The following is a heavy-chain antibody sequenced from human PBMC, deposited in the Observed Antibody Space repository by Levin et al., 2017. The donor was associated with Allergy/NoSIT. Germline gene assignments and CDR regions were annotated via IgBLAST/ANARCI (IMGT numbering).Heavy chain of an antibody. D-gene: IGHD2-15*01. V-gene: IGHV1-2*02. CDR3: ARLGDSGCSGGSCYYAFDS. J-gene: IGHJ3*02. Sequence: ASVKVSCKASGYTFTGYYMHWVRQAPGQGLEWMGWINPNSGGTNYAQKFQGRVTMTRDTSISTAYMELSRLRSDDTAVYYCARLGDSGCSGGSCYYAFDSWGQGTMVTVSS. CDR2: INPNSGGT. CDR1: GYTFTGYY.